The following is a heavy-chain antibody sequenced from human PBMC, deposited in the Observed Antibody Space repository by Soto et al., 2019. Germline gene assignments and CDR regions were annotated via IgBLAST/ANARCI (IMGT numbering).Heavy chain of an antibody. CDR3: ARDSSASATSYSFDY. CDR2: INPNXXGX. V-gene: IGHV1-46*01. CDR1: GYKFINHY. J-gene: IGHJ4*02. D-gene: IGHD3-10*01. Sequence: ASVKVSCKASGYKFINHYIHLVRQAPGVGLEWMGIINPNXXGXXXXXKXXGRVTMTTDTYASTVHMELSSLRSEDTAVYFCARDSSASATSYSFDYWGQGTLVTVSS.